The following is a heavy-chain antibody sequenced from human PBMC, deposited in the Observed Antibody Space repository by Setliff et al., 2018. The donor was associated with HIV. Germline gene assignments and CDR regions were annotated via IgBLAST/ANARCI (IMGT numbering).Heavy chain of an antibody. V-gene: IGHV1-18*01. CDR2: ISAYNGNR. Sequence: ASVKVSCKTSGYTFNSYAISWVRQAPGQGLEWMGWISAYNGNRNYAKKFQGRVTVTKDSSTSIAYMELRNLRSDDTAVYYCASHPPWLDRAEYFQRWGQGTLVTVSS. CDR3: ASHPPWLDRAEYFQR. D-gene: IGHD6-19*01. CDR1: GYTFNSYA. J-gene: IGHJ1*01.